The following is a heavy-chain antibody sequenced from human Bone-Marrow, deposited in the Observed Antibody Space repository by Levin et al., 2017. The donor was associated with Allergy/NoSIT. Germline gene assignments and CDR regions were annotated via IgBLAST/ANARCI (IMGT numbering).Heavy chain of an antibody. J-gene: IGHJ4*02. CDR1: GFTFSRYA. V-gene: IGHV3-23*01. Sequence: GGSLRLSCAASGFTFSRYAMAWVRQAPGQGLEWVSGMSGSGGRTVYADSVKGRFTISRDNSKQIMYLQMNSLRVEDTALYYCAREDNGNYDYWGQGTLVTVSS. CDR2: MSGSGGRT. CDR3: AREDNGNYDY. D-gene: IGHD1-7*01.